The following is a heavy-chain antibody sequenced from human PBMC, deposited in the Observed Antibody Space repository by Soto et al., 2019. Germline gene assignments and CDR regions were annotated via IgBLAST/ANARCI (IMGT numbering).Heavy chain of an antibody. CDR2: IYYSGST. D-gene: IGHD1-26*01. Sequence: PSETLSLTCTVSGGSISSHYWSWVRQSPGKGLEWIGYIYYSGSTNYNPSLKSRVTISVDTSKNQFSLKLSSVTAADTAVYDCARRRSTPTFFDVWGQGTMVTV. J-gene: IGHJ3*01. CDR3: ARRRSTPTFFDV. V-gene: IGHV4-59*11. CDR1: GGSISSHY.